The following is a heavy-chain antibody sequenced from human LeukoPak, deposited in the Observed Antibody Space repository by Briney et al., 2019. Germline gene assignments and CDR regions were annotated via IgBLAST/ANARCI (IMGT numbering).Heavy chain of an antibody. D-gene: IGHD2-21*02. Sequence: GGSLRLSCAASGFTFSDYVTSWIRQAPGKGLEWVSYISGTSTYTNYADSVKGRFTISRDNAKNSLYLQMNSLRAEDTAVYYCARDISYCGGDCAPYYFDYWGQGTLVTVSS. CDR3: ARDISYCGGDCAPYYFDY. V-gene: IGHV3-11*05. J-gene: IGHJ4*02. CDR2: ISGTSTYT. CDR1: GFTFSDYV.